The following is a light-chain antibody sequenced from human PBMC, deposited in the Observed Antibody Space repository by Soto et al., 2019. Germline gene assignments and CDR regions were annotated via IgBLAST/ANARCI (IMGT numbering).Light chain of an antibody. Sequence: DIQMTQSPSSLSASIGDRVTITCRASQSIDTYLSWYQKKPGKAPKLLMFGVSNLESGVPSRISGSGSGTDFTLTITSLEVYDFATYYCQQSYALPVTFGGGTRVEIK. J-gene: IGKJ4*01. CDR1: QSIDTY. CDR2: GVS. V-gene: IGKV1-39*01. CDR3: QQSYALPVT.